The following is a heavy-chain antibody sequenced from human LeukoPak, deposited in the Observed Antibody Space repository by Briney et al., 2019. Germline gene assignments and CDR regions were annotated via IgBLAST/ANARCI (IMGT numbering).Heavy chain of an antibody. J-gene: IGHJ4*02. CDR2: INHSGST. D-gene: IGHD1-26*01. CDR1: GGSFSGYY. Sequence: SETLSLTCAVYGGSFSGYYWSWIRQPPGKGLEWIGEINHSGSTNYNPSLKSRVTISVDTSKNQFSLKLSSVTAADTAVYYCARGSFLGVVGATTSPFDYWGQGTLVTVSS. V-gene: IGHV4-34*01. CDR3: ARGSFLGVVGATTSPFDY.